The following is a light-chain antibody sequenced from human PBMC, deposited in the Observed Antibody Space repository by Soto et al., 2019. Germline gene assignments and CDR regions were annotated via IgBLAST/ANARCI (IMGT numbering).Light chain of an antibody. CDR2: RDT. J-gene: IGLJ3*02. CDR1: NIGSKN. CDR3: QVWDSSTVV. V-gene: IGLV3-9*01. Sequence: SYELTQPLTVSVALGQTARLTCGGNNIGSKNVHWYQLNPGQAPVLVIYRDTNRPSGIPERFSGSNSGNTATLAISGAQVGDDADYYCQVWDSSTVVFGGGTKLTVL.